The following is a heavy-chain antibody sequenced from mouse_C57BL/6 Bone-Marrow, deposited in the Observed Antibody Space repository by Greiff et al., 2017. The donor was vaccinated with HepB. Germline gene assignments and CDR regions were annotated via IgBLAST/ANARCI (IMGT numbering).Heavy chain of an antibody. D-gene: IGHD1-2*01. J-gene: IGHJ2*01. CDR2: IHPNSGST. V-gene: IGHV1-64*01. CDR3: SRGHYYEDY. CDR1: GYTFTSYW. Sequence: VQLQESGAELVKPGASVKLSCKASGYTFTSYWMHWVKQRPGQGLEWIGMIHPNSGSTNYNEKFKSKATLTVDKSSSTAYMQLSSLTSEDSAVYYCSRGHYYEDYWGQGTTLTVSS.